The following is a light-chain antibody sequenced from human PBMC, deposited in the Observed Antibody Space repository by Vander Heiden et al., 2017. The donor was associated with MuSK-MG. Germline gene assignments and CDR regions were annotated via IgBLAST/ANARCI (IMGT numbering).Light chain of an antibody. CDR2: ENG. Sequence: QSVFTLPPSVTAAPGQKVTLSCSGSSSTIGKTHVSWYQQLPGTAPKLLMYENGKRRSGIPDRFSGSKSGTAATLGITGLQNGEEADYYCGTWDSSLSVVVFGGGTKLTVL. CDR3: GTWDSSLSVVV. V-gene: IGLV1-51*02. CDR1: SSTIGKTH. J-gene: IGLJ2*01.